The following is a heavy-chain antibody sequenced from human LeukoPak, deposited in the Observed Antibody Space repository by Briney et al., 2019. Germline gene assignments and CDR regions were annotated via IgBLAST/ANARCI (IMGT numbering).Heavy chain of an antibody. V-gene: IGHV3-11*01. CDR3: ARVNRVTAIQDLDY. CDR2: ISSSGSTI. Sequence: GGSLRLSCAASGFTFSDYYMTWIRQAPGKGLEWVSCISSSGSTIFYADSVKGRFTISRDNAKSSLFLQMNSLRAEDTAVYYCARVNRVTAIQDLDYWGQGTLVTVSS. CDR1: GFTFSDYY. D-gene: IGHD2-21*02. J-gene: IGHJ4*02.